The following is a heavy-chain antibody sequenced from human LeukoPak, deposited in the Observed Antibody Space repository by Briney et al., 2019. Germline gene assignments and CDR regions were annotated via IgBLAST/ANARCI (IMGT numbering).Heavy chain of an antibody. Sequence: SETLSLTCAVYGGSFRGYYWSWIRKPPGKGLEWIGEINHSGSTNYNPSLKSRVTISVDTSKNQFSLKLSSVTAADTAVYYCARGRFLEWLRPFDYWGQGTLVTVSS. CDR1: GGSFRGYY. V-gene: IGHV4-34*01. D-gene: IGHD3-3*01. CDR3: ARGRFLEWLRPFDY. J-gene: IGHJ4*02. CDR2: INHSGST.